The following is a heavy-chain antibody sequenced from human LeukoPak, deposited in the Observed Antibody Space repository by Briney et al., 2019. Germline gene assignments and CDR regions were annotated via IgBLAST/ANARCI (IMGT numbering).Heavy chain of an antibody. D-gene: IGHD3-22*01. J-gene: IGHJ3*02. CDR2: IRSKAYGGTT. CDR1: GFTFSSNA. CDR3: TRDRSSGYYWDAFDI. Sequence: QPGGSLRLSCAASGFTFSSNALSWVRQAPGKGLEWVGFIRSKAYGGTTEYAASVKGRFTISRDDSKSIAYLQMNSLKTEDTAVYYCTRDRSSGYYWDAFDIWGQGTMVTVSS. V-gene: IGHV3-49*04.